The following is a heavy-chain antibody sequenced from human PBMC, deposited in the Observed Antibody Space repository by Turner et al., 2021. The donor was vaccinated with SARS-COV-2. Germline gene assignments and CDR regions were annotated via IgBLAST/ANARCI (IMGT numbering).Heavy chain of an antibody. CDR2: IKQDGSEK. CDR3: ARVRSSSWRFDP. CDR1: GFTFSSYW. V-gene: IGHV3-7*01. D-gene: IGHD6-13*01. J-gene: IGHJ5*02. Sequence: EVQLVESGGGLVQPGGSLRLSCAASGFTFSSYWMSWVRQDPGKGLEWVANIKQDGSEKYYVDSVKGRFTISRDNAKNSLYLQMNSLRAEDTTVYYCARVRSSSWRFDPWGQGTLVTVSS.